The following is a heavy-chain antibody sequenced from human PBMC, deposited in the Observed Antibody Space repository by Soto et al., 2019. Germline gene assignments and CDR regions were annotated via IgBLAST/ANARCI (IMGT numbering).Heavy chain of an antibody. Sequence: SETLSLTCAVSGYSISSGYYWGWIRQPPGKGLEWIGNIHHSGSTYYNSSLKSRVTISVDTSKNQFSLKLSSVTAADTAVYYRARAFYGDYAAYYYGMDVWGQGTTVTVSS. V-gene: IGHV4-38-2*01. CDR2: IHHSGST. J-gene: IGHJ6*02. CDR1: GYSISSGYY. D-gene: IGHD4-17*01. CDR3: ARAFYGDYAAYYYGMDV.